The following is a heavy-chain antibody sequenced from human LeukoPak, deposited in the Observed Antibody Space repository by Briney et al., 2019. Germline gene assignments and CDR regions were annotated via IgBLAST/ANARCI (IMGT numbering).Heavy chain of an antibody. CDR1: GFIVSRNY. J-gene: IGHJ4*02. Sequence: GGSLRLSCAASGFIVSRNYMTWVRQAPGKGLEWISVIYIDGTTYYADSVKGRFTISRDQANNTLYLQMNTLRDEDTAVYYCARGPGYSFYWGQGTLVSVSS. CDR3: ARGPGYSFY. D-gene: IGHD6-13*01. CDR2: IYIDGTT. V-gene: IGHV3-53*01.